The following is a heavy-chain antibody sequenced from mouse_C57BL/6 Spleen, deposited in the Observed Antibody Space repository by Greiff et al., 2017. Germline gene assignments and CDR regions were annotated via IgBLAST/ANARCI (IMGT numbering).Heavy chain of an antibody. CDR1: GYTFTDYY. V-gene: IGHV1-19*01. Sequence: EVQLQQSGPVLVKPGASVKMSCKASGYTFTDYYMNWVKQSPGKSLEWIGVINPYNGGTSYNQKFKGKATLTVDKSSSTAYMELNSLTSEDSAVYYCARGSLGYPWFAYWGQGTLVTVSA. D-gene: IGHD3-1*01. CDR2: INPYNGGT. J-gene: IGHJ3*01. CDR3: ARGSLGYPWFAY.